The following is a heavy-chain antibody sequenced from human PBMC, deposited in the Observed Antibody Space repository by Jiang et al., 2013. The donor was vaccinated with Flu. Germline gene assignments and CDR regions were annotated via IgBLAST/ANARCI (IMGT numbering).Heavy chain of an antibody. CDR2: IYSGGTT. V-gene: IGHV3-53*01. Sequence: VSSNYMSWVRQAPGKGLEWVSVIYSGGTTYYADSVKGRFTISRDNSKNTLYLQMNSLRAEDTAVYYCARNYYDSRGYYRSWGQGTLVTVSS. CDR3: ARNYYDSRGYYRS. CDR1: VSSNY. J-gene: IGHJ5*02. D-gene: IGHD3-22*01.